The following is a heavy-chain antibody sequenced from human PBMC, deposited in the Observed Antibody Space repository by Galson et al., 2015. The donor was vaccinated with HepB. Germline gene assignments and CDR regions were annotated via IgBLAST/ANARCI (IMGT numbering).Heavy chain of an antibody. D-gene: IGHD3-22*01. V-gene: IGHV1-18*04. Sequence: SVKVSCKASGYTFTSYGISWVRQAPGQGLEWMGWISAYNGNTNYAQKLQGRVTMTTDTSTSTACMELRSLRSDDTAAYYCARDGETYYYDSSGYRGDYWGQGTLVTVSS. J-gene: IGHJ4*02. CDR1: GYTFTSYG. CDR3: ARDGETYYYDSSGYRGDY. CDR2: ISAYNGNT.